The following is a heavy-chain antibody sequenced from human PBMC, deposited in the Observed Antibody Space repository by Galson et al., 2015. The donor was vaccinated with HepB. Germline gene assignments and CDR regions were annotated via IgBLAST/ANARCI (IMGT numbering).Heavy chain of an antibody. D-gene: IGHD5-18*01. V-gene: IGHV1-69*13. CDR1: GGTFSSYA. J-gene: IGHJ4*02. Sequence: SVKVSCKASGGTFSSYAISWVRQAPGQGLEWMGGIIPIFGTANYAQKFQGRVTITADESTSTAYMELSSLRSEDTAVYYCARSEGTAMANFDYWGQGTLVTVSS. CDR2: IIPIFGTA. CDR3: ARSEGTAMANFDY.